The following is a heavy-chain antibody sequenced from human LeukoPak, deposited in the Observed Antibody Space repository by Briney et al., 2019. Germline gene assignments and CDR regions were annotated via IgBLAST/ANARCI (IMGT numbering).Heavy chain of an antibody. Sequence: GESLKISCKGSGYSFTSYWIGWVRQMPGKGLEWMGIIYPGDSDTRYSPSFQGQVTISADKSISTAYLQWSSPKASDTAMYYCARRMEYCSSSSCYSKLDYWGQGTLVTVSS. J-gene: IGHJ4*02. CDR2: IYPGDSDT. D-gene: IGHD2-2*01. V-gene: IGHV5-51*01. CDR3: ARRMEYCSSSSCYSKLDY. CDR1: GYSFTSYW.